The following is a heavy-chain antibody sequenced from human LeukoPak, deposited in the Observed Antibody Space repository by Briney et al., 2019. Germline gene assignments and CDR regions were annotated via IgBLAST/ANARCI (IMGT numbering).Heavy chain of an antibody. CDR2: IYYSGST. CDR3: AGTYYYDSSGLPFQH. D-gene: IGHD3-22*01. V-gene: IGHV4-59*01. CDR1: GGSISSYY. Sequence: SETLSLTCTVSGGSISSYYWSWIRQPPGKGLEWIGYIYYSGSTNYNPSLKSRVTISVDTSKNQFSLKLSSVTAADTAVYYRAGTYYYDSSGLPFQHWGQGTLVTVSS. J-gene: IGHJ1*01.